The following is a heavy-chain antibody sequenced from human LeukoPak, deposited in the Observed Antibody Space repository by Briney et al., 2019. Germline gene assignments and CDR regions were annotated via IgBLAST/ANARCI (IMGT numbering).Heavy chain of an antibody. D-gene: IGHD3-10*01. Sequence: PGGSLRLSCAASGYTFSNYAISWVRQAPGKGLEWVSSISGSGRSTNYADSVKGRFTISRDSAKKSLYLQMNSLRPEDTALYYCAKVRSAFRFGDIGLDSWGQGTLVTVSS. J-gene: IGHJ4*02. V-gene: IGHV3-23*01. CDR3: AKVRSAFRFGDIGLDS. CDR2: ISGSGRST. CDR1: GYTFSNYA.